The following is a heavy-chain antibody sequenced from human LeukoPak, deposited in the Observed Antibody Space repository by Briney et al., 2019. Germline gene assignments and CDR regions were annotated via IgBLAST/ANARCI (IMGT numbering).Heavy chain of an antibody. J-gene: IGHJ6*03. D-gene: IGHD6-6*01. V-gene: IGHV4-61*02. Sequence: PSQTLSLTCTVSGGSISSGSYYWSWIRQPAGKGLEWIGRIYTSGSTNYNPSLKSRVTISVDTSKNQFSLKLSSVTAADTAVYYCARVLPRIAARPGGYYYYYMDVWGKGTTVTVSS. CDR1: GGSISSGSYY. CDR2: IYTSGST. CDR3: ARVLPRIAARPGGYYYYYMDV.